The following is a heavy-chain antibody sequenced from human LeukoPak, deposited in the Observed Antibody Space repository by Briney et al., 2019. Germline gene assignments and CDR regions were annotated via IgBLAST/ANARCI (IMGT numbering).Heavy chain of an antibody. CDR2: IKQDGSEK. CDR3: ARDRGERSGWYPYSYYYMDV. D-gene: IGHD6-19*01. Sequence: GGSLRLSCAASGFTFSSYWMSWVRQAPGKGLEWVANIKQDGSEKYYVDSVKGRFTISRDNAKNSLYLQMNSLRAEDTAVYYCARDRGERSGWYPYSYYYMDVWGKGTTVTVSS. CDR1: GFTFSSYW. V-gene: IGHV3-7*01. J-gene: IGHJ6*03.